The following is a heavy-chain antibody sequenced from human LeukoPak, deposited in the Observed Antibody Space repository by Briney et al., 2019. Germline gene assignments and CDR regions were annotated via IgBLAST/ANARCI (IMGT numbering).Heavy chain of an antibody. D-gene: IGHD2-15*01. V-gene: IGHV4-61*01. Sequence: SETLSLTCTVSGGSVSSGSHYWSWIRQPPGKGLEWIRYIYYSGSTNYNPSLKSRVTISVDTSKNQFSLKLSSVTAADTAVYYCAREKDVLGYCSGGSCRNWFDPWGQGTLVTVSS. CDR2: IYYSGST. CDR3: AREKDVLGYCSGGSCRNWFDP. J-gene: IGHJ5*02. CDR1: GGSVSSGSHY.